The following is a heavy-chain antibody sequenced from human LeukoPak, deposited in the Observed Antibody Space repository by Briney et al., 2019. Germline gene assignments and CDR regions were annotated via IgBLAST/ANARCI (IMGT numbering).Heavy chain of an antibody. D-gene: IGHD6-13*01. Sequence: GRSLTLSCTAYGFKFSNFVMNWVRQAPGKGLEWVAGILNDGSDKDYSDSVKGRFTIARDNSKNTVYLQMNSLGPEDTAVYYCAKYKGAALYFHYGMDVWGQGTTVIVSS. CDR1: GFKFSNFV. J-gene: IGHJ6*02. CDR3: AKYKGAALYFHYGMDV. CDR2: ILNDGSDK. V-gene: IGHV3-30*18.